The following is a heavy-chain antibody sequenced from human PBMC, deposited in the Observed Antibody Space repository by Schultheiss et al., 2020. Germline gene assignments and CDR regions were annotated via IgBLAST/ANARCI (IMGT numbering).Heavy chain of an antibody. J-gene: IGHJ4*02. CDR3: AKDRGPTYAEFDF. D-gene: IGHD3-10*01. Sequence: LSLTCAASGFTVSSDYMSWVRQAPGKGLEWVSAISGSGGSTYYADSVKGRFTISRDNSKNTLYLQMFSLRAEDTAVYYCAKDRGPTYAEFDFWGQGTLVTVSS. V-gene: IGHV3-23*01. CDR2: ISGSGGST. CDR1: GFTVSSDY.